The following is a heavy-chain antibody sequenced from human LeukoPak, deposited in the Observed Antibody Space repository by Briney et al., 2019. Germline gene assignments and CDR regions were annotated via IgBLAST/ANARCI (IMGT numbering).Heavy chain of an antibody. CDR3: AREYSGAFDI. D-gene: IGHD2-15*01. V-gene: IGHV6-1*01. CDR1: GDSVSSNSAA. J-gene: IGHJ3*02. Sequence: SQTLSLTCAISGDSVSSNSAAWNWIRQSPSRGLEWLGRTYYRSEWYNDYALSGESRITINSDTSKNQFSLHLSSVTPEDTAIYYCAREYSGAFDIWGQGTTVTVSS. CDR2: TYYRSEWYN.